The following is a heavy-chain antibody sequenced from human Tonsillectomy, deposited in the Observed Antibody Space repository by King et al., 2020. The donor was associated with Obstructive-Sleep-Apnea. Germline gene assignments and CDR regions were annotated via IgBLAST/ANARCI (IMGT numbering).Heavy chain of an antibody. CDR1: GFTFDDYA. Sequence: QLVQSGGVVVQPGGSLRLSCAASGFTFDDYAMHWVRQAPGKGLEWVSLISWDGVTYYADSEKGRFTISRDNSKNSLYLQMNSLRGDDTALYYCAKTQISSSWYGIDYWGQGTLVTVSS. V-gene: IGHV3-43D*03. J-gene: IGHJ4*02. CDR3: AKTQISSSWYGIDY. D-gene: IGHD6-13*01. CDR2: ISWDGVT.